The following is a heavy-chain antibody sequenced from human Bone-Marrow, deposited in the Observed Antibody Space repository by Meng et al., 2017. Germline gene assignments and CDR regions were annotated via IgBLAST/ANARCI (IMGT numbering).Heavy chain of an antibody. CDR3: ARYVFDSSSLYSNWFDP. CDR2: IYHSGST. V-gene: IGHV4-4*02. J-gene: IGHJ5*02. D-gene: IGHD3-22*01. Sequence: QVQLQESGPGLVKPSGTLSLTCAVSGGSISSSNWWSWVRQPPGKGLEWIGEIYHSGSTNYSPSLKSRVTISVDTSKNQLSLKLSSMTAADTAVYYCARYVFDSSSLYSNWFDPWGQGTLVTVSS. CDR1: GGSISSSNW.